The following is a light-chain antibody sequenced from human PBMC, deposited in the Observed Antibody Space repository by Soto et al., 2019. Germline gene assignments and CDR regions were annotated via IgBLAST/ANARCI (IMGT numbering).Light chain of an antibody. CDR1: QSVISNF. J-gene: IGKJ4*01. CDR3: HQYSSSST. V-gene: IGKV3-20*01. Sequence: EIVLTQSPGTLSLSPGERATPSCRASQSVISNFLAWYQLRPGQAPRLLIYGTSSRATGIPDRFSGSGSGTAFTLTISRLEPEDFAVYFCHQYSSSSTFGEGTRVEVK. CDR2: GTS.